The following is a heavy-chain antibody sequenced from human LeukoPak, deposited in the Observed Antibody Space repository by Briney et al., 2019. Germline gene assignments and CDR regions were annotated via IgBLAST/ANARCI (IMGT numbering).Heavy chain of an antibody. CDR1: GGSISSYY. V-gene: IGHV4-59*01. D-gene: IGHD6-13*01. Sequence: SETLSLTCTVPGGSISSYYWSWIRQPPGKGLEWIGYIYYSGSTNYNPSLQSRVTISVDTSKNQYSLKLSSVTAADTAVYYCARDLRAAAGTNWFDPWGQGTLVTVSS. CDR3: ARDLRAAAGTNWFDP. CDR2: IYYSGST. J-gene: IGHJ5*02.